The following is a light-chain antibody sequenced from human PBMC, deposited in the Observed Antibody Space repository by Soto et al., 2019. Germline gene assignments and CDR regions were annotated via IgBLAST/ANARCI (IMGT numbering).Light chain of an antibody. CDR3: QQYNNCPPNT. V-gene: IGKV3-15*01. Sequence: EIVMTQSPATLSVSPGERATLSCRASQSVSSNLAWYQQKPGQAPRLLIYGASTRATGIPARFSGSGSGTEFTLTISSLQSEDFAVYYCQQYNNCPPNTFCQGTKVEIK. CDR1: QSVSSN. J-gene: IGKJ1*01. CDR2: GAS.